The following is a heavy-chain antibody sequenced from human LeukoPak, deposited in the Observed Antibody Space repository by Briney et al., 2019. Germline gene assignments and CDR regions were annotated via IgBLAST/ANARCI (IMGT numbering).Heavy chain of an antibody. Sequence: GGSLRLSCAASGFTFSSYAMSWVRQAPGKGLEWVAVISYDGSNKYYADSVKGRFTIPRDNSKNTLYLQMNSLRAEDTAVYYCASISPYYYDSGWGQGTLVTVSS. CDR2: ISYDGSNK. CDR1: GFTFSSYA. D-gene: IGHD3-22*01. J-gene: IGHJ4*02. V-gene: IGHV3-30-3*01. CDR3: ASISPYYYDSG.